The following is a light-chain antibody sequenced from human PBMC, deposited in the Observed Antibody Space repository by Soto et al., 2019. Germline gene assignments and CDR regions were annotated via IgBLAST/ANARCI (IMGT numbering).Light chain of an antibody. J-gene: IGKJ1*01. Sequence: EIVMTQSPATLSVSPGERATLSCRASQSVSSNLAWYQQKPGQAPRLLIYGASTRATGIPARFSGSGSGTEFTLTISSLQSEDFAVYYCQQYNIWWTFGQGTKVDSK. CDR3: QQYNIWWT. CDR1: QSVSSN. CDR2: GAS. V-gene: IGKV3-15*01.